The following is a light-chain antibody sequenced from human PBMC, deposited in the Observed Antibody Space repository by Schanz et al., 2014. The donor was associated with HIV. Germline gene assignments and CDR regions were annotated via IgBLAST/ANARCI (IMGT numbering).Light chain of an antibody. Sequence: EIVLTQSPATLSLSPGERATLSCRASQSVSRYLAWYQQKPGQAPRLLIYDAFNRATGIPARFSGSGSGTDFTLTISSLEPEDFAIYYCQQRSNWPSITFGQGTRLDIK. V-gene: IGKV3-11*01. CDR2: DAF. CDR3: QQRSNWPSIT. J-gene: IGKJ5*01. CDR1: QSVSRY.